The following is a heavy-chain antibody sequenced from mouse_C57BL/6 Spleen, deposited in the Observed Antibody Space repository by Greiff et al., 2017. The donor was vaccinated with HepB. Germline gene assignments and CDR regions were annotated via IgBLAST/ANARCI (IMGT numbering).Heavy chain of an antibody. CDR2: IDPSDSET. CDR3: ARSPHYYGSSYGYAMDY. J-gene: IGHJ4*01. CDR1: GYTFTSYW. V-gene: IGHV1-52*01. Sequence: QVQLQQPGAELVRPGSSVKLSCKASGYTFTSYWMHWVKQRPLQGLEWIGNIDPSDSETHYNQKFKDKATLTVAQSSSTAYMQLSSLTSEDSAVYYCARSPHYYGSSYGYAMDYWGQGTSVTVSS. D-gene: IGHD1-1*01.